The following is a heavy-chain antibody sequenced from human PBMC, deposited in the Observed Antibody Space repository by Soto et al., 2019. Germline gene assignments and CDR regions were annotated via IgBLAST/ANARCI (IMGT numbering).Heavy chain of an antibody. CDR1: GGSINSDEYY. D-gene: IGHD1-1*01. J-gene: IGHJ4*02. Sequence: QVQLQESGPGLVKPSQTLSLTCSVSGGSINSDEYYWTWIRQPPGGGLEWIGHVYYTGSTSYSPSLKSRLTISVDTSKNQFSLRLNSVNAADTAVYYCARDRGNSPDLFDSWGQGTLVTVSS. V-gene: IGHV4-30-4*01. CDR2: VYYTGST. CDR3: ARDRGNSPDLFDS.